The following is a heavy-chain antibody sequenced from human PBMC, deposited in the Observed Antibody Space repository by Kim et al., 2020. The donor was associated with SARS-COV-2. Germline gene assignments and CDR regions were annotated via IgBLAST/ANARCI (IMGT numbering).Heavy chain of an antibody. D-gene: IGHD1-26*01. J-gene: IGHJ3*02. CDR2: INHSGST. V-gene: IGHV4-34*01. CDR3: ARTDQKSIVGATGAAFDI. CDR1: GGSFSGYY. Sequence: SETLSLTCAVYGGSFSGYYWSWIRQPPGKGLEWIGEINHSGSTNYNPSLKSRVTISVDTSKNQFSLKLSSVTAADTAVYYCARTDQKSIVGATGAAFDIWGQGTMVTVSS.